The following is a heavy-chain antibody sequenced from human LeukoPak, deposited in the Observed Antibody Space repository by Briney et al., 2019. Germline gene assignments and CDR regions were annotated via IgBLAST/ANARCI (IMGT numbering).Heavy chain of an antibody. CDR3: ARGGQPGGIVFHY. D-gene: IGHD3-16*02. CDR2: INPNSGGT. J-gene: IGHJ4*02. Sequence: ASVKVSCKASGYTFTGYYMHWVRQAPGQGLEWMGRINPNSGGTNYAQKFQGRVTMTRDTSISTAYMELSRLRSDDTAVYYCARGGQPGGIVFHYWGQGTPVTVSS. V-gene: IGHV1-2*06. CDR1: GYTFTGYY.